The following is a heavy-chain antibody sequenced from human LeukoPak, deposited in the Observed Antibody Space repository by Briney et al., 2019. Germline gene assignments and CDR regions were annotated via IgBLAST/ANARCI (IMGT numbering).Heavy chain of an antibody. D-gene: IGHD5-18*01. V-gene: IGHV3-30-3*01. Sequence: GRSLRLSCAASGFTFSSYAMHWVRQAPGKGLEWVAVISYDGSNKYYADSVKGRFTISRDNSKNTLYLQMNSLRAEDTAVYYCARDGRYSYCDYWGQGTLVTVSS. J-gene: IGHJ4*02. CDR1: GFTFSSYA. CDR2: ISYDGSNK. CDR3: ARDGRYSYCDY.